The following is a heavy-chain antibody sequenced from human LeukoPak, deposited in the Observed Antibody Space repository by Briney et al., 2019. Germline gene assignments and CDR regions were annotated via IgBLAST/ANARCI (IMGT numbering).Heavy chain of an antibody. CDR1: GGSITTSSYY. V-gene: IGHV4-39*07. Sequence: SETLSLTCTVSGGSITTSSYYWGWIRQPPGKGLEWIGSIYHSGRTFYNPSLKSRVTISVDTSKNQFSLKLSSVTAADTAVYYCAREYYYGSGSYNFGFDPWGQGTMVTVSS. D-gene: IGHD3-10*01. J-gene: IGHJ5*02. CDR3: AREYYYGSGSYNFGFDP. CDR2: IYHSGRT.